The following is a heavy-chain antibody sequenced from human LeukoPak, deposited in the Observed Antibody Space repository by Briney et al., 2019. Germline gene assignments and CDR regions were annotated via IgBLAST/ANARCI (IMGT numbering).Heavy chain of an antibody. CDR3: ARPTYCSGGRCFTYFDN. J-gene: IGHJ4*02. D-gene: IGHD2-15*01. CDR1: GGSINYN. V-gene: IGHV4-39*01. CDR2: NYYSGTS. Sequence: PSETLSLTCTVSGGSINYNWGWIRQPPGKGLEGIGRNYYSGTSYYNPSLKRRVTISVDTSKNQFSLELSSVTAADTAVYYCARPTYCSGGRCFTYFDNWGQGTLVTVSS.